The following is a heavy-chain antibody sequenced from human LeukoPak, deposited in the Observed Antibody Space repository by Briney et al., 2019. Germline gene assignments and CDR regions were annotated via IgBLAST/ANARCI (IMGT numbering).Heavy chain of an antibody. CDR3: ARLYCSGSTCYMGVDY. CDR2: TYPGGSDT. CDR1: GYSFTSYW. J-gene: IGHJ4*02. D-gene: IGHD2-15*01. V-gene: IGHV5-51*01. Sequence: GESRRISWKGSGYSFTSYWIAWVRQVPGKGLEWMGITYPGGSDTRYSPSFQGQVTISVDKSINTAYLQWSSLKASDTAMYYCARLYCSGSTCYMGVDYWGQGTLVTVSS.